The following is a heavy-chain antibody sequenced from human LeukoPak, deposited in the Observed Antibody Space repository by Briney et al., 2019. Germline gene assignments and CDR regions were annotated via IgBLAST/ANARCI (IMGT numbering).Heavy chain of an antibody. CDR2: ISAYSGDT. V-gene: IGHV1-18*01. Sequence: ASVRISCKASGYTFTTYGITWVRQAPGQGLEWMGWISAYSGDTSYAQNLQDRVTMATDTSTSTAYMELWSLISDDTAVYYCARALRIAADWFDPWGQGTLVTVSS. CDR3: ARALRIAADWFDP. CDR1: GYTFTTYG. J-gene: IGHJ5*02. D-gene: IGHD6-13*01.